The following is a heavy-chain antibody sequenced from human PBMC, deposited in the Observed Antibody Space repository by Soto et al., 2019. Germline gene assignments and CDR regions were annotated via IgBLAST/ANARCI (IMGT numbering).Heavy chain of an antibody. CDR3: ARIVGADRRWFDP. V-gene: IGHV1-18*01. CDR2: ISVYNGKT. Sequence: ASVKVSCKASGYTFNSYGISWVRQAPGQGLEWMGWISVYNGKTNYAQKLQGRVTMTTDTSTSTAYMELRSLRSDDTAVYYCARIVGADRRWFDPWGQGTLVTVSS. CDR1: GYTFNSYG. J-gene: IGHJ5*02. D-gene: IGHD1-26*01.